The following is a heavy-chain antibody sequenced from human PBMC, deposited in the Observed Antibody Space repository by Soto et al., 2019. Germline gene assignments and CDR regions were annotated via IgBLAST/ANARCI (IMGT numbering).Heavy chain of an antibody. D-gene: IGHD3-22*01. CDR3: ARDYYKYYDSSGYYRSPAY. V-gene: IGHV3-30-3*01. CDR2: ISYDGSDK. Sequence: PGGSLRLSCAASGFTFSSYAMHWVRQAPGKGLEWVALISYDGSDKDYADSVKGRFTISRDNSRNTLFLQMNSLRAEDTAVYYCARDYYKYYDSSGYYRSPAYWGQGNLVTVSS. J-gene: IGHJ4*02. CDR1: GFTFSSYA.